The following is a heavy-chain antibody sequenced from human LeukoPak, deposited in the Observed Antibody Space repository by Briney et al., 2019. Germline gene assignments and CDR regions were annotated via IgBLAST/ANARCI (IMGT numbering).Heavy chain of an antibody. Sequence: AGSLRPSCAAYAFTFSSYAMSWVRQAPGKGLEWVSATRGSVGSTYYAGSVKGRFTICRDNSKNTLYLQMNSLRAEDTAVYYCAKEYSITIFGVVQNFPIGYWGQGTLVTVSS. CDR1: AFTFSSYA. D-gene: IGHD3-3*01. CDR2: TRGSVGST. J-gene: IGHJ4*02. V-gene: IGHV3-23*01. CDR3: AKEYSITIFGVVQNFPIGY.